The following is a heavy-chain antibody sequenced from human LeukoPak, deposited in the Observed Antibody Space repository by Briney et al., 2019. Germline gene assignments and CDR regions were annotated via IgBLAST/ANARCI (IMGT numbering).Heavy chain of an antibody. Sequence: VASVTVSCKASGYTFTNYDISWVRQAPGQGLEWMGWISTYNGNTNYAQKLQGRVTMTTDTITTTAYMELRSLRSDDTAVYYCARDHSGNWFDPWGQGTLVTVSS. CDR3: ARDHSGNWFDP. D-gene: IGHD1-26*01. CDR1: GYTFTNYD. J-gene: IGHJ5*02. CDR2: ISTYNGNT. V-gene: IGHV1-18*01.